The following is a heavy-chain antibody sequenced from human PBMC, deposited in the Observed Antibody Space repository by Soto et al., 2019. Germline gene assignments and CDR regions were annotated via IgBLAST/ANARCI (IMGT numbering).Heavy chain of an antibody. Sequence: SETLSLTCAVSGYSISSGYYWGCIRQPPGKGLEWIGSIYHSGSTYYNPSLKSRVTISVDTSKNQFSLKLSSVTAADTAMYYCARERWIQLWLRAGDYYYGMDVWGQGATVTVYS. D-gene: IGHD5-18*01. CDR1: GYSISSGYY. CDR3: ARERWIQLWLRAGDYYYGMDV. V-gene: IGHV4-38-2*02. CDR2: IYHSGST. J-gene: IGHJ6*02.